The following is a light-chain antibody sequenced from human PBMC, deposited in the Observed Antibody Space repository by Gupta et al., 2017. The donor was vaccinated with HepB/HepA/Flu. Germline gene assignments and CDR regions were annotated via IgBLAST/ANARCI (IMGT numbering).Light chain of an antibody. J-gene: IGKJ2*02. CDR3: QQHDSSPCN. V-gene: IGKV4-1*01. CDR2: GAS. CDR1: QSILYSPSNKDY. Sequence: TALTQSLDFVAVSLGERATINCKSSQSILYSPSNKDYLAWYQQKPGQTPKLIISGASTREYGVPDRFSGRGSGTDFTLTISSRQAEDVAVYYCQQHDSSPCNFGQGTMLEI.